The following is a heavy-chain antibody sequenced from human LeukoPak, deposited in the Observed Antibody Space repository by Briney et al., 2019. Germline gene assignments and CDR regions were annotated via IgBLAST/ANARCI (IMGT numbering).Heavy chain of an antibody. CDR3: ARNNGMDV. CDR2: VNRNGSET. CDR1: GFALSSHW. J-gene: IGHJ6*02. V-gene: IGHV3-7*03. Sequence: GGSLRLSCAASGFALSSHWMTWVRQVPGRGPEWVANVNRNGSETYYLDSVKGRFTISKDNAKNSLYLQMNSLRAEDTALYHCARNNGMDVWGQGTTVIVSS.